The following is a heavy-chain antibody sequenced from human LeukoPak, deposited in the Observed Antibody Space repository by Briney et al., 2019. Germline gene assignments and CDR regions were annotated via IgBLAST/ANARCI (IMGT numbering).Heavy chain of an antibody. CDR3: ARNNGMDV. CDR2: VNRNGSET. CDR1: GFALSSHW. J-gene: IGHJ6*02. V-gene: IGHV3-7*03. Sequence: GGSLRLSCAASGFALSSHWMTWVRQVPGRGPEWVANVNRNGSETYYLDSVKGRFTISKDNAKNSLYLQMNSLRAEDTALYHCARNNGMDVWGQGTTVIVSS.